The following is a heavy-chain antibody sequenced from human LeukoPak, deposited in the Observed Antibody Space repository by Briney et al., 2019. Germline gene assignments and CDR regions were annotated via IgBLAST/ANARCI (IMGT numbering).Heavy chain of an antibody. D-gene: IGHD2-2*01. Sequence: GGSLRLSCAASGFTFSSYSMNWVRQAPGKGLEWVSSISSSSSYIYYADSVKGRFTISRDNAKNSLYLQMNSLRAEDTAVYYCAKESPSSAVPAAIYDYWGQGTLVTVSS. CDR2: ISSSSSYI. CDR3: AKESPSSAVPAAIYDY. CDR1: GFTFSSYS. V-gene: IGHV3-21*04. J-gene: IGHJ4*02.